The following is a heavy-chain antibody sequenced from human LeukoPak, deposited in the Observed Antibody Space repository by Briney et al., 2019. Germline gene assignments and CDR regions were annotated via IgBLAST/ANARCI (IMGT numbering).Heavy chain of an antibody. CDR3: ARGRYLTTGGGAAAGFLDY. D-gene: IGHD6-13*01. CDR1: GYSISSGYF. CDR2: IYPSGST. J-gene: IGHJ4*02. Sequence: SETLSLTCTVSGYSISSGYFWGWIQQSPVKGLEWIGSIYPSGSTYYNPSLKSRVTISVDTSKNQFSLKLSSVTAADTAVYYCARGRYLTTGGGAAAGFLDYWGQGTLVTVSS. V-gene: IGHV4-38-2*02.